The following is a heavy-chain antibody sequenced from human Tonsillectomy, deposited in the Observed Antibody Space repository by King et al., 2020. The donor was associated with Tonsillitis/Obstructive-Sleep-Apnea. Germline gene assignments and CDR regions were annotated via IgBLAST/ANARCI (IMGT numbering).Heavy chain of an antibody. J-gene: IGHJ6*03. V-gene: IGHV4-34*01. D-gene: IGHD1-7*01. CDR2: INHSGST. Sequence: VQLQQWGAGLLNPSETLSLTCAVYGGSFSGYYWRWIRQPPGKGLGWFVEINHSGSTNYSPSLKSRVTISVVTSKNQFSLKLSAVTAADTAVYYDARVVRFRITGTTPLYYYYYMDVWGKGTTVTVSS. CDR1: GGSFSGYY. CDR3: ARVVRFRITGTTPLYYYYYMDV.